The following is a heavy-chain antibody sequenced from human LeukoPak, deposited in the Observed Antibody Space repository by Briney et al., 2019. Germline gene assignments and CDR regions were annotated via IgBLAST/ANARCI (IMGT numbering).Heavy chain of an antibody. J-gene: IGHJ2*01. CDR3: AKATGDWYFDL. D-gene: IGHD7-27*01. CDR1: GFNFNNYA. Sequence: GRSLRLSCAGSGFNFNNYAMHWVRQAPGKGLEWLSGVSWNSGTRGYADSMKGRFTISRDNAKNSLYLQMNSLRPDDTAFYYCAKATGDWYFDLWGRGTLVTASS. V-gene: IGHV3-9*01. CDR2: VSWNSGTR.